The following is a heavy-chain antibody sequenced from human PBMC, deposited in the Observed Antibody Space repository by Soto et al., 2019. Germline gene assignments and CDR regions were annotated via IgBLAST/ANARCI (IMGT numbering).Heavy chain of an antibody. CDR1: GGSFSGYY. D-gene: IGHD6-13*01. V-gene: IGHV4-34*01. CDR3: ARRRILYRIAAAGYFDY. Sequence: SETLSLTCAVYGGSFSGYYWSWIRQPPGKGLEWIGEINHSGSTNYNPSLKSRVTISVDTSKNQFSLKLSSVTAADTAVYYCARRRILYRIAAAGYFDYWGQGTLVTVPS. J-gene: IGHJ4*02. CDR2: INHSGST.